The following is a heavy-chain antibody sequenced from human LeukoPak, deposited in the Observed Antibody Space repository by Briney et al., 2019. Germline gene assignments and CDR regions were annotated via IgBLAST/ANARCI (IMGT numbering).Heavy chain of an antibody. V-gene: IGHV3-23*01. CDR1: GFTFSSYA. J-gene: IGHJ4*02. Sequence: QTGGSLRLSCAASGFTFSSYAMSWVRQAPGKGLEWVSAISGSGGSTYYADSVKGRFTISRDNSKNTLYLQMNSLRAEDTAVYYCAKITRYFDWLLGYFDYWGQGTLVTVSS. CDR3: AKITRYFDWLLGYFDY. CDR2: ISGSGGST. D-gene: IGHD3-9*01.